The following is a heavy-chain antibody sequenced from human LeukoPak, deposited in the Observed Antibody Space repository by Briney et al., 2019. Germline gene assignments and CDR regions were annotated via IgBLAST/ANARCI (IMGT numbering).Heavy chain of an antibody. CDR2: ISAYNGNT. D-gene: IGHD6-13*01. CDR3: ARASTLIAAAGASFGY. J-gene: IGHJ4*02. CDR1: GYTFTSYG. Sequence: ASVKVSCKASGYTFTSYGISWVRQAPGQGLEWMGWISAYNGNTNYAQKPQGRVTMTTDTSTSTAYMELRSLRSDDTAVYYCARASTLIAAAGASFGYWGQGTLVTVSS. V-gene: IGHV1-18*01.